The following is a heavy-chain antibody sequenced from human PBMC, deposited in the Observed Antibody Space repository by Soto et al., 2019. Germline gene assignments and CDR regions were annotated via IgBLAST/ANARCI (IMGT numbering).Heavy chain of an antibody. D-gene: IGHD1-26*01. V-gene: IGHV3-7*03. CDR1: GFTFSSYW. Sequence: GGSLRLSCAASGFTFSSYWISWVRQAPWKGLEWVANIKQDGIEKYYVDSVKGRFTISRDNAKNSLYLQMNSLRAEDTAVYYCARAGTYSGSYKWFDPWGQGTLVTV. CDR3: ARAGTYSGSYKWFDP. J-gene: IGHJ5*02. CDR2: IKQDGIEK.